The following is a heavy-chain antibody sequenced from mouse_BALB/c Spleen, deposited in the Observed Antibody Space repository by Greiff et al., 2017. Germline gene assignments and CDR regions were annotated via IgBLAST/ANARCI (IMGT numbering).Heavy chain of an antibody. V-gene: IGHV5-15*02. Sequence: EVKLQESGGGLVQPGGSRKLSCAASGFTFSDYGMAWVRQAPGKGPEWVAFISNLAYSIYYADTVTGRFTISRENAKNTLYLEMSSLRSEDKAMYYCARDWDRGLYAMDYWGQGTSVTVSS. CDR3: ARDWDRGLYAMDY. D-gene: IGHD3-3*01. J-gene: IGHJ4*01. CDR1: GFTFSDYG. CDR2: ISNLAYSI.